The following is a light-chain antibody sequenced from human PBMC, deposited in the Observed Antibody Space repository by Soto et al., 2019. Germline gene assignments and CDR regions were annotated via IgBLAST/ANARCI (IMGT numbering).Light chain of an antibody. Sequence: IVMTQSPATLSVSPGDRATLSCRAGQPLNNNVAWYQHKPGQAPRLLIYGASTRATGISARFSGSGSGTEFTLTISSLQSEDFAVYYCQQYNNWPQTFGQGTKVDIK. J-gene: IGKJ1*01. CDR1: QPLNNN. CDR2: GAS. CDR3: QQYNNWPQT. V-gene: IGKV3-15*01.